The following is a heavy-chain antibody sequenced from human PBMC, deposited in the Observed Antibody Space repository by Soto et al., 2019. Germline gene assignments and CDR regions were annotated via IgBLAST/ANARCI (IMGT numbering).Heavy chain of an antibody. Sequence: QVQLVESGGGVVQPGRSLGLSCAASGFPFSSYGMHWVRQTPGKGLEWVAIIWFDGSKKYYADTVTGRFTISRDNSANTLFLQMNSLRAEDTAVYYCVREGIAVAGRRSYFDSWGQGSLVTVSS. CDR3: VREGIAVAGRRSYFDS. V-gene: IGHV3-33*01. CDR1: GFPFSSYG. D-gene: IGHD6-19*01. J-gene: IGHJ4*02. CDR2: IWFDGSKK.